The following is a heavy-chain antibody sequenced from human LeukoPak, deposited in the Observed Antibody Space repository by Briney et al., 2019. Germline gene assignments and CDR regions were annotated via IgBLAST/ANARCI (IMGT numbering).Heavy chain of an antibody. Sequence: SVKVSCKASGGTFSSYAISWVRQAPEQGLEWMGGIIPIFGTANYAQKFQGRVTITADESTSTAYMELSSLRSEDTAVYYCARKHVDTAMAAPYYYYYYGMDVWGQGTTVTVSS. CDR2: IIPIFGTA. V-gene: IGHV1-69*01. J-gene: IGHJ6*02. D-gene: IGHD5-18*01. CDR3: ARKHVDTAMAAPYYYYYYGMDV. CDR1: GGTFSSYA.